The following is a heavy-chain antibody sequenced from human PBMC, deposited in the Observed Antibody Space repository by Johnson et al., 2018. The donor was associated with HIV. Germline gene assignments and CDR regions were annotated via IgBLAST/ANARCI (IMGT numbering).Heavy chain of an antibody. V-gene: IGHV3-30*04. CDR2: ISYDGGNE. J-gene: IGHJ3*01. CDR3: AKARGYNYFIDAFDR. D-gene: IGHD5-18*01. Sequence: QEQLVESGGGLVQPGGSLRLSCAASGFTFSSYAMHWVRQAPGKGLEWVAVISYDGGNEYYGDSVKGRFSISRDNSKKKLYLQMNSLRPEDTAMYYCAKARGYNYFIDAFDRWGQGTMVTVSS. CDR1: GFTFSSYA.